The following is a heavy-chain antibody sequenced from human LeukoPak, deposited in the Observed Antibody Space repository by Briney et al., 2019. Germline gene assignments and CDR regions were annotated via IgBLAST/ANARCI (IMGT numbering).Heavy chain of an antibody. CDR3: ARISYRYGHVDF. D-gene: IGHD5-18*01. CDR1: GYSISSGYY. Sequence: SETLSLTCTVSGYSISSGYYWGWIRQPPGKGLEWIGTVYHSGSTFYSPSLKSRVTISVDTSKNQFSLKLSSVTAADTAVYYCARISYRYGHVDFWGQGTLVPVSS. J-gene: IGHJ4*02. CDR2: VYHSGST. V-gene: IGHV4-38-2*02.